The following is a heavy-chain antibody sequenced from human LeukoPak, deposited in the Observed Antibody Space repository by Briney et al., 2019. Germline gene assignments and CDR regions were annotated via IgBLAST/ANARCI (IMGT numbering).Heavy chain of an antibody. V-gene: IGHV1-8*02. CDR3: ARVSGVRGVYYYYYYMDV. Sequence: ASVKVSCKASGYTFTGYYMHWVRQAPGQGLEWMGWMNPNSGNTGYAQKFQGRVTMTRNTSISTAYMELSSLRSEDTAVYYCARVSGVRGVYYYYYYMDVWDKGTTVTISS. J-gene: IGHJ6*03. D-gene: IGHD3-10*01. CDR1: GYTFTGYY. CDR2: MNPNSGNT.